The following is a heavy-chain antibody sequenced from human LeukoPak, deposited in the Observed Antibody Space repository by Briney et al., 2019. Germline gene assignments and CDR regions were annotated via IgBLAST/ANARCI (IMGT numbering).Heavy chain of an antibody. CDR2: IYTSGST. CDR1: GGSISSGSYY. D-gene: IGHD3-10*01. V-gene: IGHV4-61*02. Sequence: SETLSLTCTVSGGSISSGSYYWSWIRQPAGKGLEWIGRIYTSGSTNYNPSLKSRVTISVDTSKNQFSLKLSSVTAADTAVYYCARADGSGSPDYWGQGTLVTVSS. CDR3: ARADGSGSPDY. J-gene: IGHJ4*02.